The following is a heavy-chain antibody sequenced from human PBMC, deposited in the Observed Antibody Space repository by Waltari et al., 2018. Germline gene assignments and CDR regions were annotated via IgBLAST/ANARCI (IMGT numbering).Heavy chain of an antibody. J-gene: IGHJ6*02. Sequence: QVQLVQSGAEVKKPGASVKISCKTSEYTFTSSYIHWVRQAPGQGLEWMGIINPSGGSTIYAQKFQGRVTMTRDMSTSTVYMELSSLRSEDTAVYHCARDTGALWMDVWGQGTTVTVSS. CDR3: ARDTGALWMDV. V-gene: IGHV1-46*01. CDR1: EYTFTSSY. CDR2: INPSGGST. D-gene: IGHD2-21*01.